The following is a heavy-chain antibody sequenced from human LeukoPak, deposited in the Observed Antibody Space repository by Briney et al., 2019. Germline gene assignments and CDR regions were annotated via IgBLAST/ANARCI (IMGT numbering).Heavy chain of an antibody. V-gene: IGHV7-4-1*02. Sequence: GASVKVSCKTSGYPFTSYAISWVRQAPGQGLEWMGWINTNTGNPTYAQGFTGRYAFSLDTSVSTAYLQISGLQADDTAVYYCGRDPKLGIRGYTYGYIDYWGQGTLVTVSS. CDR3: GRDPKLGIRGYTYGYIDY. CDR1: GYPFTSYA. CDR2: INTNTGNP. J-gene: IGHJ4*02. D-gene: IGHD5-18*01.